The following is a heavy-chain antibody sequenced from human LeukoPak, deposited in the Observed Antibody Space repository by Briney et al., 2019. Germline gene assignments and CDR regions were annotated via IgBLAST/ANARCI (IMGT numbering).Heavy chain of an antibody. D-gene: IGHD1-20*01. Sequence: GGSLRLSCAAFGFTFRSYGMHWVRQAPGKGLEWVAFIRYDGSNKYYADSVKGRFTISRDNSKNTLYLQMNSLRAEDTAVYYCAKDNWNDVNYFDYWGQGTLVTVSS. V-gene: IGHV3-30*02. CDR1: GFTFRSYG. J-gene: IGHJ4*02. CDR2: IRYDGSNK. CDR3: AKDNWNDVNYFDY.